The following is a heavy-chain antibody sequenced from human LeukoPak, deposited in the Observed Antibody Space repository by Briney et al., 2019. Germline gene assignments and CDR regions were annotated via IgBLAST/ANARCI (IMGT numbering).Heavy chain of an antibody. CDR3: VKDSSSGSYFDY. CDR2: ISSNGGST. V-gene: IGHV3-64D*06. CDR1: GFTFRRYA. J-gene: IGHJ4*02. D-gene: IGHD3-10*01. Sequence: GGSLRLSCSASGFTFRRYAMHWVRQAPGKGLEYVSAISSNGGSTYYADSVKGRFTISRDNSRNTLHLQMSSLRVEDTAVYYCVKDSSSGSYFDYWGQGTLVTVSS.